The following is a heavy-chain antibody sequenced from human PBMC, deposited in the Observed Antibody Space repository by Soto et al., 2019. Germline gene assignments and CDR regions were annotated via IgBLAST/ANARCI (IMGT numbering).Heavy chain of an antibody. J-gene: IGHJ6*02. CDR1: GGSISSSSYY. Sequence: QLQLQESGPGLVKPSETLSLTCTVSGGSISSSSYYWGWIRQPPGKGLEWIGSIYYSGSTYYNPSLKSRVTISVDTSKNQFSLKLRSVTGADTAVYYCARHTTTATKGGMDVWGQGTTVTVSS. CDR3: ARHTTTATKGGMDV. CDR2: IYYSGST. D-gene: IGHD4-4*01. V-gene: IGHV4-39*01.